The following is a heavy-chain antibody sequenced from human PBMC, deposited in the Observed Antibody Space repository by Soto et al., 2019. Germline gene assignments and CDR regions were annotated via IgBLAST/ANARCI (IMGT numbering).Heavy chain of an antibody. Sequence: PXGSLRLSCAASGVTFSSYGMHWVRQAPGKGLEWVAVISYDGSNKYYADSVKGRFTISRDNSKNTLYLQMNSLRAEDTAVYYCAKDSGLREDWFDPWGQGTLVTVSS. CDR3: AKDSGLREDWFDP. J-gene: IGHJ5*02. CDR2: ISYDGSNK. CDR1: GVTFSSYG. V-gene: IGHV3-30*18. D-gene: IGHD4-17*01.